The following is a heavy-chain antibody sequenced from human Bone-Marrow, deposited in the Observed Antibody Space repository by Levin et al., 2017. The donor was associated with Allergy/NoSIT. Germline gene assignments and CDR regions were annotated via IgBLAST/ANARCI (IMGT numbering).Heavy chain of an antibody. Sequence: KPGGSLRLSCKASGYSFIDYYIHWVRQAPGQGLEWMGWIRPRTGVAKYPQRFQGRVTMTEDTSISTAYMELSSLTSDDSAIYFCARDLESSRVLWGQGTLVTVSS. V-gene: IGHV1-2*02. D-gene: IGHD3-3*01. CDR1: GYSFIDYY. J-gene: IGHJ4*02. CDR3: ARDLESSRVL. CDR2: IRPRTGVA.